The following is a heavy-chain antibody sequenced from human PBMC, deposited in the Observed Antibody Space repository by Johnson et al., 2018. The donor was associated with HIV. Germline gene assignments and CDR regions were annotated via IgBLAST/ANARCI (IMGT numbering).Heavy chain of an antibody. CDR2: ISYDGSNK. V-gene: IGHV3-30*03. D-gene: IGHD3-22*01. J-gene: IGHJ3*02. CDR3: ARGNITRIVGTSYAFDI. Sequence: QVQLVESGGGVVQPGRSLRLSCAASGFTFSSYGMHWVRQAPGKGLEWVAVISYDGSNKYYADSVKGRFTISRDNSKNTLYLQMGSLRAEDMAVYYCARGNITRIVGTSYAFDIWGQGTMVTVSS. CDR1: GFTFSSYG.